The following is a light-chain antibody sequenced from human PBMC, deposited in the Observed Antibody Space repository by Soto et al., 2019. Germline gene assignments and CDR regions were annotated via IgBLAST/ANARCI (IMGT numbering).Light chain of an antibody. CDR1: QSVSSN. CDR3: QQYNNWPPWT. CDR2: DAS. Sequence: EIVMTQSPATLSVSPGERATLSCRASQSVSSNLAWYQQKPGQAPRLLIYDASTRATGVPASFSGSGSGTEFTLTISSLQSEDFALYYCQQYNNWPPWTFGQGTKVEF. J-gene: IGKJ1*01. V-gene: IGKV3-15*01.